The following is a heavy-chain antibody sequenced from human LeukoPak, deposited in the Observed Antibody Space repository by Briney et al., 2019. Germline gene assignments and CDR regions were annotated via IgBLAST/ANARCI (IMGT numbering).Heavy chain of an antibody. CDR1: GFTFSSYW. J-gene: IGHJ4*02. CDR2: IKQDGSEK. V-gene: IGHV3-7*03. D-gene: IGHD4-17*01. CDR3: ARARTVTKYYFDY. Sequence: PGGSLRLSCAASGFTFSSYWMSWVRQAPGKGLEWVANIKQDGSEKYYVDSVKGRFTISRDNAKISLYLQMNSLRAEDTAVYYCARARTVTKYYFDYWGQGTLVTVSS.